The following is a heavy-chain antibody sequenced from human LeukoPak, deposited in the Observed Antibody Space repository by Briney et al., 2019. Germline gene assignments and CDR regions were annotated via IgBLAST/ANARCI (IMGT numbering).Heavy chain of an antibody. D-gene: IGHD2-2*01. CDR2: ISYDGSNK. V-gene: IGHV3-30-3*01. Sequence: GSLRLSCAASGFTFSSYAMHWVRQAPGKGLEWVAVISYDGSNKYYADSVKGRFTISRDNSKNTLYLQMNSLRAEDTAVYYCARALEYQPNGIDVWGQGTTVTVSS. J-gene: IGHJ6*02. CDR1: GFTFSSYA. CDR3: ARALEYQPNGIDV.